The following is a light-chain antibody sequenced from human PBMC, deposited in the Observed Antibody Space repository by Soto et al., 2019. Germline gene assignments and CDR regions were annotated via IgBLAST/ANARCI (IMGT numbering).Light chain of an antibody. CDR1: QDISNY. J-gene: IGKJ5*01. V-gene: IGKV1-33*01. CDR3: QQYDHLPIT. Sequence: DVQITQSPSSLSASVGDTSTITCQATQDISNYLNWYQQKPGEAPKLLIYDASKLETGVPSRFSGSGSGTDFTFTISSLQPEDFATYHCQQYDHLPITFGQGTRLEIK. CDR2: DAS.